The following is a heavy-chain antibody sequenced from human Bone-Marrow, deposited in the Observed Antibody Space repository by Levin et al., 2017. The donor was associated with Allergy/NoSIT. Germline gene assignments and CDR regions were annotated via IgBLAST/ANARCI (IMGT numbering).Heavy chain of an antibody. J-gene: IGHJ4*02. CDR1: GGSIGSSSDH. CDR3: AKSVRYSHSFDY. Sequence: PSETLSLTCSVSGGSIGSSSDHWGWIRQPPGKGLEWIGSIYYSGSTYYSPSLESRVTISIDTSKSQFSLTLNSVTAADTAVYYCAKSVRYSHSFDYWGQGALVTVSS. V-gene: IGHV4-39*01. D-gene: IGHD3-9*01. CDR2: IYYSGST.